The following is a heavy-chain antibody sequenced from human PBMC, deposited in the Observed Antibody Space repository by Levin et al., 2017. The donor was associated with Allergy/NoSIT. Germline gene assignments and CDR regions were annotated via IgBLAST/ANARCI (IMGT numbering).Heavy chain of an antibody. CDR3: AKDVGLGGSSWYWSWGFDP. J-gene: IGHJ5*02. CDR2: ISGSGGST. D-gene: IGHD6-13*01. Sequence: GGSLRLSCAASGFTFSSYAMSWVRQAPGKGLEWVSAISGSGGSTYYADSVKGRFTISRDNSKNTLYLQMNSLRAEDTAVYYCAKDVGLGGSSWYWSWGFDPWGQGTLVTVSS. CDR1: GFTFSSYA. V-gene: IGHV3-23*01.